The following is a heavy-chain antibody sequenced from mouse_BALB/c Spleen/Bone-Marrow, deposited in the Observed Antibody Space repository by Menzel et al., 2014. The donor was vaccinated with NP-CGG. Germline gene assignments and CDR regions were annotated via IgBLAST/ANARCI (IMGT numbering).Heavy chain of an antibody. D-gene: IGHD3-1*01. CDR2: IWAGGST. CDR3: ARDRGPPY. Sequence: QVQLKQSGPGLVAPSQSLSITCTVSGFSLTSYGVHWVRQPPRKGLEWLGVIWAGGSTNYNSALMSRLSISKDNSKSQVFLKMNSLQTDDTAMYYCARDRGPPYWGQGTLVTVSA. CDR1: GFSLTSYG. V-gene: IGHV2-9*02. J-gene: IGHJ3*01.